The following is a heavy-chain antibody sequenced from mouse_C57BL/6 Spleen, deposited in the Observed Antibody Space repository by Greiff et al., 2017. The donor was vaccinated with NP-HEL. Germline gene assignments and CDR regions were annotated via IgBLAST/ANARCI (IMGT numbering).Heavy chain of an antibody. J-gene: IGHJ4*01. V-gene: IGHV1-81*01. CDR1: GYTFTSYG. Sequence: QVHVKQSGAELARPGASVKLSCKASGYTFTSYGISWVKQRTGQGLEWIGEIYPRSGNTYYNEKFKGKATLTADKSSSTAYMELRSLTSEDSAVYFCATTTVVELYYAMDYWGQGTSVTVSS. CDR3: ATTTVVELYYAMDY. CDR2: IYPRSGNT. D-gene: IGHD1-1*01.